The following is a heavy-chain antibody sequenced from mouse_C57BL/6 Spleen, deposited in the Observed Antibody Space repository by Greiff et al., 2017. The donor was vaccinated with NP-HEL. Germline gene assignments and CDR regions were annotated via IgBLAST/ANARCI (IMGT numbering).Heavy chain of an antibody. CDR2: IYPGSGST. CDR3: AMATVVAYYFDY. D-gene: IGHD1-1*01. Sequence: QVQLQQPGAELVKPGASVKMSCKASGYTFTSYWITWVKQRPGQGLEWIGDIYPGSGSTNYNEKFKSKATLTVDTSSSTAYMQLSSLTSEDSAVYYCAMATVVAYYFDYWGQGTTLTVSS. V-gene: IGHV1-55*01. CDR1: GYTFTSYW. J-gene: IGHJ2*01.